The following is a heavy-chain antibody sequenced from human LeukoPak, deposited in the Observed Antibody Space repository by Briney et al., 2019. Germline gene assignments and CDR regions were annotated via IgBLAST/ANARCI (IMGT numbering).Heavy chain of an antibody. CDR1: GFTFSSYG. CDR3: ARGVHNRYFDY. D-gene: IGHD1-1*01. J-gene: IGHJ4*02. CDR2: IWYDGSNK. Sequence: GRSLRLSCAASGFTFSSYGMHWVRQAPGKGLEWVAVIWYDGSNKYYADSVKGRFTISRDNSKNTLFLQMNSLRAEDTAVYYCARGVHNRYFDYWGQGTLVTVSS. V-gene: IGHV3-33*01.